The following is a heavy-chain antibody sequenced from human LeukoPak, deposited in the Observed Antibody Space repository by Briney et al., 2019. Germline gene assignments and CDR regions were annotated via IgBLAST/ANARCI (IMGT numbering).Heavy chain of an antibody. J-gene: IGHJ5*02. CDR1: GGSISSSSYY. CDR3: ARDRRCSGGSCYSGAYNWFDP. Sequence: SETLSLTCTVSGGSISSSSYYWGWIRQPPGKGLEWIGSIYYSGSTYYNPSLKSRVTISVDTSKNQFSLKLSSVTAADTAVYYCARDRRCSGGSCYSGAYNWFDPWGQGTLATVSS. V-gene: IGHV4-39*07. D-gene: IGHD2-15*01. CDR2: IYYSGST.